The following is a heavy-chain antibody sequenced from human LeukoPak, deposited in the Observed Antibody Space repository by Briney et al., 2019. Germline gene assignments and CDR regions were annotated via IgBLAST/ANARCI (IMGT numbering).Heavy chain of an antibody. CDR2: INPNSGST. CDR3: TRNGRGLNWFDP. Sequence: ASVKVSCKASGYTFTDQNMHWVRQAPGQGLEWMGWINPNSGSTNYAQKFQGRVTMTRDTSISTAYMELYRLTSDDTAMYYCTRNGRGLNWFDPWGQGTLVTVSS. V-gene: IGHV1-2*02. J-gene: IGHJ5*02. D-gene: IGHD3-10*02. CDR1: GYTFTDQN.